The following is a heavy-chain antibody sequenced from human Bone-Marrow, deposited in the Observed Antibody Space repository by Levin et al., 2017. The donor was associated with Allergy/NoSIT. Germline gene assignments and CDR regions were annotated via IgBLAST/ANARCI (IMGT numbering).Heavy chain of an antibody. CDR2: IYSGGST. D-gene: IGHD2/OR15-2a*01. Sequence: PGGSLRLSCEASGFNVRSNSMTWVRQAPGKGLQWVSIIYSGGSTYYADSLKARFTISSDTSTNSVHLQMNSLRSEDPAIYYWAATDQLIVCKAFDIWGQGTMVTVSS. J-gene: IGHJ3*02. CDR3: AATDQLIVCKAFDI. V-gene: IGHV3-53*01. CDR1: GFNVRSNS.